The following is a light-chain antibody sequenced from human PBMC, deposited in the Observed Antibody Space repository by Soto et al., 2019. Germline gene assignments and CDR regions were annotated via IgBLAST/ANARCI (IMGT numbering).Light chain of an antibody. Sequence: QSVLTQPPSASGTPGQRVTISCSGSSSNIGRNTVDWYQQHPDKAPELIIYDVSNRPSGVSTRFSGSKSGNTASLTISGLQAEDEADYYCSSYTSTSPYVFGTGTKVTVL. CDR3: SSYTSTSPYV. CDR2: DVS. J-gene: IGLJ1*01. CDR1: SSNIGRNT. V-gene: IGLV2-14*03.